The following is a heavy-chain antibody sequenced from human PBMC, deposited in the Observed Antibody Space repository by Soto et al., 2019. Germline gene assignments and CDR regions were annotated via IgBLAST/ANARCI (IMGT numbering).Heavy chain of an antibody. D-gene: IGHD2-8*01. V-gene: IGHV3-21*01. Sequence: GGSLRLSCAASGFTFSSYSMNWVRQAPGKGLEWVSSISSSSSYIYYADSVKGRFTISRDNAKNSLYLQMNSLRAEDTAVYYCAGGRHENGQYYYYYMDVWGKGTTVTVSS. J-gene: IGHJ6*03. CDR3: AGGRHENGQYYYYYMDV. CDR1: GFTFSSYS. CDR2: ISSSSSYI.